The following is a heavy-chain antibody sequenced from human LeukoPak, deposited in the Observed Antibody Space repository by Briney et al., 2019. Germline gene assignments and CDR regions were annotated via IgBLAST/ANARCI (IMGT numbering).Heavy chain of an antibody. J-gene: IGHJ4*02. CDR3: ARDAGGSGSYYSRLDY. CDR2: IIPIFGTA. Sequence: ASVKVSCKASGGTFSSYAISWVRQAPGQGLEWMGGIIPIFGTANYAQKFQGRVTITADESTSTAYMELSSLRSEDTAVYYCARDAGGSGSYYSRLDYWGQGTLVTVSS. D-gene: IGHD3-10*01. CDR1: GGTFSSYA. V-gene: IGHV1-69*13.